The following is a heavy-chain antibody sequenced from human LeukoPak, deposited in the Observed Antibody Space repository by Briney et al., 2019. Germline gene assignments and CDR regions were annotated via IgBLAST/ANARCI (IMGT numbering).Heavy chain of an antibody. V-gene: IGHV4-59*01. CDR1: GGSISSYY. D-gene: IGHD1-14*01. J-gene: IGHJ5*02. CDR3: AGRTAWDANWFDP. CDR2: IYYSGST. Sequence: SETLSLTCTVSGGSISSYYWSWIRQPPGKGLEWIGYIYYSGSTNYNPSLKSRLTISVDTSKNQFSLKLSSVTAADTAAYYCAGRTAWDANWFDPWGQGTLVTVSS.